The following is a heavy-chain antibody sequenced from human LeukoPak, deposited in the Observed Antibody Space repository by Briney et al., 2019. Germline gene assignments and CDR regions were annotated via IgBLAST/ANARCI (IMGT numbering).Heavy chain of an antibody. CDR1: GFTLSSYL. CDR3: ARVVGRVVPAAPDY. CDR2: INSDGSST. Sequence: GGSLRLSCAASGFTLSSYLMYWVRQAPGKGLVWVSRINSDGSSTSYADSVKGRFSISRDNAKNSLYLQMNSLRAEDTAVYYCARVVGRVVPAAPDYWGQGTLVTVSS. D-gene: IGHD2-2*01. J-gene: IGHJ4*02. V-gene: IGHV3-74*01.